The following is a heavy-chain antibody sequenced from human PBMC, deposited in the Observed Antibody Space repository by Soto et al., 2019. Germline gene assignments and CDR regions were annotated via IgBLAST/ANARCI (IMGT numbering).Heavy chain of an antibody. J-gene: IGHJ5*02. V-gene: IGHV1-46*01. CDR1: GYTFTSYY. D-gene: IGHD6-13*01. Sequence: ASVKVSCKASGYTFTSYYMHWVRQAPGQGLEWMGIINPSGGSTSYAQKFQGRVTMTRDTSTSTVYMELSSLRSEDTAVYYCARELGIAAAGRWFDPWGQGTLVTVSS. CDR3: ARELGIAAAGRWFDP. CDR2: INPSGGST.